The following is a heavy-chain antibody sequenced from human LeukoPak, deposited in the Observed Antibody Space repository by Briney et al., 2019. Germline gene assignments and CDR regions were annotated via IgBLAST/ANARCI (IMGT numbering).Heavy chain of an antibody. CDR2: IIPIFGTA. V-gene: IGHV1-69*06. Sequence: PWASVKVSCKASGYTFTSYAISWVRQAPGQGLEWMGGIIPIFGTANYAQKSQGRVTITADKSTSAGYKELSSLRSEDTAVNYCARVGRVAVTTCCWLDRWGQGTLVTVSS. J-gene: IGHJ5*02. D-gene: IGHD4-17*01. CDR1: GYTFTSYA. CDR3: ARVGRVAVTTCCWLDR.